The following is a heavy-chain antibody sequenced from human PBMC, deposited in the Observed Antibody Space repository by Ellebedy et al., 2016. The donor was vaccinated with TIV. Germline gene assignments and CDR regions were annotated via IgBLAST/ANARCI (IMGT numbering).Heavy chain of an antibody. CDR1: GFTLSDSW. J-gene: IGHJ6*02. CDR2: INQGGSEK. V-gene: IGHV3-7*03. CDR3: ARGHYGMDV. Sequence: PGGSLRLSCAASGFTLSDSWMSWVRQAPGKGLEWVANINQGGSEKNSLDSVKGRFTVSRDNAKNSLSLQMNSLRAEDTAVYYCARGHYGMDVWGQGTTVTVSS.